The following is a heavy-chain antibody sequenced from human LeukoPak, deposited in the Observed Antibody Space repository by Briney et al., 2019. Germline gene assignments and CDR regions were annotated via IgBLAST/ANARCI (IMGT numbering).Heavy chain of an antibody. J-gene: IGHJ4*02. CDR2: ITSSSTT. CDR3: ARDYYGDIVVVPAAIPFDY. V-gene: IGHV3-69-1*01. CDR1: GFTFRAYS. Sequence: GESLRLSCAASGFTFRAYSMTWVRQAPGKGLEWVSSITSSSTTYDADSVKGRFTISRDNAKNSLYLQMNSLRAEDTAVYYCARDYYGDIVVVPAAIPFDYWGQGTLVTVSS. D-gene: IGHD2-2*01.